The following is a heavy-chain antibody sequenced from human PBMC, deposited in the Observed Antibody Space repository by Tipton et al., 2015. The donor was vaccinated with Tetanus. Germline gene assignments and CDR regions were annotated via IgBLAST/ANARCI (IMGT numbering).Heavy chain of an antibody. CDR3: ARANYDFPKKGPFDS. D-gene: IGHD3-3*01. CDR1: GDSLTSGDHQ. CDR2: ISYSGST. V-gene: IGHV4-61*08. J-gene: IGHJ4*02. Sequence: TLSLTCSVSGDSLTSGDHQWNWIRQPPGKGLERLAYISYSGSTNSNYSLRSRITISRDTSKNQFSLKMTSVTAADTAVYYCARANYDFPKKGPFDSWGRGALVIVSS.